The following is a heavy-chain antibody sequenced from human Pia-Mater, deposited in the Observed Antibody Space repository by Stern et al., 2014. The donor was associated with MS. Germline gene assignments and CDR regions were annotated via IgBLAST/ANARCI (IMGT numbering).Heavy chain of an antibody. CDR1: GYTFINYD. CDR3: VRGGLSYGYGLDA. V-gene: IGHV1-8*01. D-gene: IGHD3-16*01. J-gene: IGHJ6*02. CDR2: MNPNNANT. Sequence: VQLLESGSQVRKPGASVKVSCQASGYTFINYDIFWVRQATGQGLEWMGWMNPNNANTGHAQKVQGRVTMTRNTSISTAYLELSGLRSDDTAVYYCVRGGLSYGYGLDAWGQGTAVIVSS.